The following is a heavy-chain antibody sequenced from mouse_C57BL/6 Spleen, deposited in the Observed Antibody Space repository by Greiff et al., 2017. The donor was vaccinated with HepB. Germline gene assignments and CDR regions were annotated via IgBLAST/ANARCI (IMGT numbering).Heavy chain of an antibody. CDR1: GYTFTSYW. D-gene: IGHD5-1*01. J-gene: IGHJ4*01. CDR3: ARSRSVLRMDY. V-gene: IGHV1-69*01. Sequence: QVQLQQPGAELVMPGASVKLSCKASGYTFTSYWMHWVKQRPGQGLEWIGEIDPSDSYTNYNQKFKGKSTLTVDKSSSTAYMQLSSLTSEDSAVYYCARSRSVLRMDYWGQGTSVTVSS. CDR2: IDPSDSYT.